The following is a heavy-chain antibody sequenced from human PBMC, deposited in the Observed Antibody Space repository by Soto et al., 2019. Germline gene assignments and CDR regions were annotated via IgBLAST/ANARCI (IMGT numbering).Heavy chain of an antibody. J-gene: IGHJ4*02. CDR1: GGSISSYY. CDR2: IYYSGST. V-gene: IGHV4-59*01. D-gene: IGHD3-22*01. CDR3: ARDGYYYDSSGYQRVYYFDY. Sequence: SETLSLTCTVSGGSISSYYWSWIRQPPGKGVEWIGYIYYSGSTNYNPSLKSRVTISVDTSKNQFSLKLSSVTAADTAVYYCARDGYYYDSSGYQRVYYFDYWGQGTLVTVSS.